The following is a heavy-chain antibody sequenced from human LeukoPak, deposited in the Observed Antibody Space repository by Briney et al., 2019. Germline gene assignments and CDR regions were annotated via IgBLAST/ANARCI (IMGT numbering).Heavy chain of an antibody. V-gene: IGHV4-59*01. J-gene: IGHJ4*02. Sequence: SETLSLTCVVSGDSISNSYWNWIRQPPGQGLEWIGNIHYSGATSYNPSLKSRVTISVDMSKNQFSLNLNSVTSSDTAVYYGXXXGXRXVXXYFGSXGQGTLVTVSS. CDR3: XXXGXRXVXXYFGS. CDR1: GDSISNSY. CDR2: IHYSGAT.